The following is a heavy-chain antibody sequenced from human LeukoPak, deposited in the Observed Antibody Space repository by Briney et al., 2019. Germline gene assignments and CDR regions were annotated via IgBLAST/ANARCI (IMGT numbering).Heavy chain of an antibody. CDR1: GFTFRSYW. CDR3: ARPPQPYYYDSGGYYERYFDY. V-gene: IGHV3-7*01. CDR2: INQGGSVK. D-gene: IGHD3-22*01. J-gene: IGHJ4*02. Sequence: GGSLRLSCAASGFTFRSYWMSWVRQAPGKGLEWVANINQGGSVKYYVDSVKGRFTISRDDAKNSLYVQMNSLRDEDTAVYYCARPPQPYYYDSGGYYERYFDYWGQGTLVTVSS.